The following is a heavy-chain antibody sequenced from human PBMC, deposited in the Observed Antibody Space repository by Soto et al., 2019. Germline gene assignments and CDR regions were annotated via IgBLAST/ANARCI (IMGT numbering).Heavy chain of an antibody. CDR3: AREPTIFGVVIHGMDV. CDR1: GFTFSSYS. Sequence: XGSLRLSCSAAGFTFSSYSMNWVRQAPGKGLEWVSYISSSSSTIYYADSVKGRFTISRDNAKNSLYLQMNSLRDEDTAVYYCAREPTIFGVVIHGMDVWGQGTTVTVSS. J-gene: IGHJ6*02. V-gene: IGHV3-48*02. D-gene: IGHD3-3*01. CDR2: ISSSSSTI.